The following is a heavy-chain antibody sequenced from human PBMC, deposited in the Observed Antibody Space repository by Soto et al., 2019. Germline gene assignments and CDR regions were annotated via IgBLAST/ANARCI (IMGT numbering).Heavy chain of an antibody. CDR3: AKDRHYVYVWGSYRHYLLAV. J-gene: IGHJ6*02. D-gene: IGHD3-16*01. CDR2: ISGSGGST. CDR1: GFTFSSYA. Sequence: GGSLRLSCAASGFTFSSYAMSWVRQAPGKGLEWVSAISGSGGSTYYADSVKGRFTISRDNSKNTLYLQMNSLRAEDTAVYYCAKDRHYVYVWGSYRHYLLAVCGQGTTVTVSS. V-gene: IGHV3-23*01.